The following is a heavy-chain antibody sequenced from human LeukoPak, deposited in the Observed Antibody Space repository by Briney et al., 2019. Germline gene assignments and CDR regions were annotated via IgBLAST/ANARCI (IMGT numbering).Heavy chain of an antibody. V-gene: IGHV5-51*01. Sequence: GESLKISCKGSGYSFSNSWIGWVRQMPGKGLEWMGIIWPGDSDTRNSPSFQGQVTIPADKSISTTYLQWSSLKASDTAMYYCARLAKARRDGYNFGFDYWGQGTLVTVSS. D-gene: IGHD5-24*01. J-gene: IGHJ4*02. CDR3: ARLAKARRDGYNFGFDY. CDR1: GYSFSNSW. CDR2: IWPGDSDT.